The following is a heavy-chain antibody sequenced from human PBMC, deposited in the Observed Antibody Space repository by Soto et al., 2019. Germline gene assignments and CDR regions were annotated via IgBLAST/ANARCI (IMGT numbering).Heavy chain of an antibody. J-gene: IGHJ4*02. V-gene: IGHV4-31*03. Sequence: SETLSLTCTVSGGSISSGGYYWSWIRQHPGKGLEWIGYIYYSGSTYYNPSLKSRVTISVDTSKNQFSLKLSSVTAADTAVYYCARLQGQQLAYWGQGTLVTVSS. D-gene: IGHD6-13*01. CDR2: IYYSGST. CDR1: GGSISSGGYY. CDR3: ARLQGQQLAY.